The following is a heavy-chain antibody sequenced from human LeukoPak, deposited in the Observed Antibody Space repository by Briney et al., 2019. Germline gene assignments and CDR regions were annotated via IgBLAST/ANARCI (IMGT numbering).Heavy chain of an antibody. CDR2: IYPDDSDI. V-gene: IGHV5-51*01. CDR3: ARLKNTVWSYFDY. CDR1: GYSFTSDW. Sequence: GESLKISCKGSGYSFTSDWIGWVRQMPGKGLEWMGSIYPDDSDIRYSPSFQGQVTISADNSISTAYLQWSGLKASDTAIYYCARLKNTVWSYFDYWGLGTLVTVSS. D-gene: IGHD1-1*01. J-gene: IGHJ4*03.